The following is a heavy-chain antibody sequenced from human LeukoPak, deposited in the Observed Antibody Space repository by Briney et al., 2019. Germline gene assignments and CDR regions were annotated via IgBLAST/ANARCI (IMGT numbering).Heavy chain of an antibody. V-gene: IGHV6-1*01. CDR3: ARDLGYYDYVWGSYRHPGFDY. CDR2: TYYRSKWYN. J-gene: IGHJ4*02. D-gene: IGHD3-16*02. Sequence: SQTLSLTCAISGDSVSSNSAAWNWIRQSPSRGLEWLGRTYYRSKWYNDYAVSVKSRITINPDTSKNQFSLQLNSVTPEDTAVYYCARDLGYYDYVWGSYRHPGFDYWGQGTLVTVSS. CDR1: GDSVSSNSAA.